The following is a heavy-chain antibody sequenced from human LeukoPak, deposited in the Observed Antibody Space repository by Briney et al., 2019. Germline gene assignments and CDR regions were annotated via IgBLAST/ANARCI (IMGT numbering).Heavy chain of an antibody. CDR3: AELGXXXXXGV. Sequence: SLXXXCAASGFTFSSYAMSWVRQAPGKGLEWVSAISGSGGSTYYADSVKGRFTISKDKAKNSLYLQMNRQRDEDTAVYYCAELGXXXXXGVWGKXTTVTISS. V-gene: IGHV3-23*01. CDR1: GFTFSSYA. J-gene: IGHJ6*04. D-gene: IGHD1-14*01. CDR2: ISGSGGST.